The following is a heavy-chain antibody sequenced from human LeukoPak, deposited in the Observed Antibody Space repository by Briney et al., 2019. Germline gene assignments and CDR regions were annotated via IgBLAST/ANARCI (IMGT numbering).Heavy chain of an antibody. CDR2: IYTSGST. Sequence: SETLSLTCTVSGGSISSYYWSWIRQPAGKGLEWIGRIYTSGSTNYNPSLKSRVTMSVDTSKNQFSLKLSSVTAADTAVYYCARGGGLRDDYVWGSYRFDYWGQGTLVTVSS. CDR3: ARGGGLRDDYVWGSYRFDY. J-gene: IGHJ4*02. V-gene: IGHV4-4*07. CDR1: GGSISSYY. D-gene: IGHD3-16*02.